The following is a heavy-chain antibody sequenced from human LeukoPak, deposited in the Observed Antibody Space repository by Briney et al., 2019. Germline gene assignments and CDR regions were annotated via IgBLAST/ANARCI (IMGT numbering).Heavy chain of an antibody. CDR2: IWNDGSNK. V-gene: IGHV3-33*01. CDR3: ARASGPFDY. Sequence: GSLRLSCAAPRFTYSIYCMHWGRQALGKRLEWVAVIWNDGSNKYYADSVKGRFTISRDNSKNTLYLQMNSLRAEDTAIYSCARASGPFDYWGQGTLVTVSS. J-gene: IGHJ4*02. D-gene: IGHD3-10*01. CDR1: RFTYSIYC.